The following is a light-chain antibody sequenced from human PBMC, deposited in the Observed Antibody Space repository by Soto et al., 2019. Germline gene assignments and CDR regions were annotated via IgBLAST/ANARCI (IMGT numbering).Light chain of an antibody. CDR2: DAS. Sequence: EIVLTQSPATLSLSPGERATLSCRASQSVSSYLAWYQQKPGQAPRLLIYDASNRATGIPARFSGSGSGTDFTLTISSLEPEDFAVYYCQQSSNWPPITFGKGTRLEIK. V-gene: IGKV3-11*01. J-gene: IGKJ5*01. CDR1: QSVSSY. CDR3: QQSSNWPPIT.